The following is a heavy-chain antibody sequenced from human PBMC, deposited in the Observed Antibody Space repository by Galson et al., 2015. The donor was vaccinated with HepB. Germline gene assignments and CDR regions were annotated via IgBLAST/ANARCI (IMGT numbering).Heavy chain of an antibody. V-gene: IGHV1-2*02. CDR3: ARALGRLVVITGY. CDR2: INPNSGGT. J-gene: IGHJ4*02. CDR1: GYTFTGYY. Sequence: SVKVSCKASGYTFTGYYMHWVRQAPGQGLEWMGWINPNSGGTNYAQKFQGRVTMTRDTSISTAYMELSRLRSDDTAVYYCARALGRLVVITGYWGQGTLVTVSS. D-gene: IGHD3-22*01.